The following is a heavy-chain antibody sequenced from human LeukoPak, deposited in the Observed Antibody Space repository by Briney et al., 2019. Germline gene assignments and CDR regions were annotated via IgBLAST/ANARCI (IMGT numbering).Heavy chain of an antibody. CDR1: GGSISTSNYY. CDR2: IFYSGST. J-gene: IGHJ4*02. V-gene: IGHV4-39*07. D-gene: IGHD6-25*01. Sequence: SETLSLTCTVSGGSISTSNYYWGWIRQPPGKGLEWIGNIFYSGSTYYSPSLKSRVTISLDTSRNQFSLKLNSVTAADTAVYYCARYERLILGVPDYWGQGTLVTVSS. CDR3: ARYERLILGVPDY.